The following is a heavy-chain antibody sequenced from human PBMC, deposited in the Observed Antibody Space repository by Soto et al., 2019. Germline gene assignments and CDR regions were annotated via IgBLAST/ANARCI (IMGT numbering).Heavy chain of an antibody. D-gene: IGHD3-10*01. CDR1: GFTFSKAW. CDR3: TDAEVRGVLMSGMDV. Sequence: VESGGGLVNPGGSLRLSCRTSGFTFSKAWMRWVRQAPGKGLEWVGRIRSNADGGTVEYAAPVKGRFIISRDDSTNTLYLQMNSLDTEDTGVYYCTDAEVRGVLMSGMDVWGQVTAVTVSS. V-gene: IGHV3-15*01. CDR2: IRSNADGGTV. J-gene: IGHJ6*02.